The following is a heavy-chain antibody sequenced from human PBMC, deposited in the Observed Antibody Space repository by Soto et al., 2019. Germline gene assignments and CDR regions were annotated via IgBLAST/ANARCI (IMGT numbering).Heavy chain of an antibody. CDR2: IIPIFGTA. CDR3: ARAGTFGGVILRYFDY. V-gene: IGHV1-69*01. CDR1: GGTFSSYA. Sequence: QVQLVQSGAEVKKPGSSVKVSCKASGGTFSSYAISWVRQAPGQGLEWMGGIIPIFGTANYAQKFQGRVTITADESTSTAYMELSSLRSDDMAVHYCARAGTFGGVILRYFDYWGQGTLVTVSS. J-gene: IGHJ4*02. D-gene: IGHD3-16*01.